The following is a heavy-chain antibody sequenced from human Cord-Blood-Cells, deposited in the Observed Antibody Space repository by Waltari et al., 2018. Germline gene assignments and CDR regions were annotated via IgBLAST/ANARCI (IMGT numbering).Heavy chain of an antibody. J-gene: IGHJ3*02. CDR3: ATDRGEGYGYAFDI. CDR2: FDPEDGET. V-gene: IGHV1-24*01. D-gene: IGHD5-18*01. Sequence: QVQLVQSGAEVKKPGASVTVSCKVSGYTRTELSMHWVRQGPGKGLEWMGGFDPEDGETIYAQKFQGRVTMTEDTSTDTAYMELSSLRSEDTAVYYCATDRGEGYGYAFDIWGQGTMVTVSS. CDR1: GYTRTELS.